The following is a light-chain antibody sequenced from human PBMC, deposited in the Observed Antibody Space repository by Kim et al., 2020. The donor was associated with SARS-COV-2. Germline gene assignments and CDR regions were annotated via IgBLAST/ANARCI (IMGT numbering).Light chain of an antibody. CDR2: DVT. J-gene: IGLJ3*02. CDR1: SSDVGAYNY. V-gene: IGLV2-14*04. Sequence: GQSITISCTGTSSDVGAYNYVSWYQQPPGKAPKLMIYDVTKRPSGVSNRFSGSKSGNTASLTISGLQAEDEADYYCSSYTSSSTWVFGGGTKLTVL. CDR3: SSYTSSSTWV.